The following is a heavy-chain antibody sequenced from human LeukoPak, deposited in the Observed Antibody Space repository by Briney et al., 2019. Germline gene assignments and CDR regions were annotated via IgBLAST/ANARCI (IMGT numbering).Heavy chain of an antibody. Sequence: ASVKVSCKVSGYTLTELSTHWVRQAPGKGLEWMGGFDPEDGETIYAQKFQGRVTMTEDTSTDTAYMELSSLRSEDTAVYYCATFIFGVVIIDYWGQGTLVTVSS. CDR1: GYTLTELS. V-gene: IGHV1-24*01. J-gene: IGHJ4*02. CDR3: ATFIFGVVIIDY. D-gene: IGHD3-3*02. CDR2: FDPEDGET.